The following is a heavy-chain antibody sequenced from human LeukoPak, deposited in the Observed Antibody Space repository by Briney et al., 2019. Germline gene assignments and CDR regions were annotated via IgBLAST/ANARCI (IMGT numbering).Heavy chain of an antibody. CDR3: ARGLFSGYDKYLDS. J-gene: IGHJ4*02. V-gene: IGHV3-21*04. Sequence: GGSLRLSCVASGFAFETYTMNWVRQAPGKGLEWVSFISSTSSDINYADSVRDRFTISRDNAKNSLFLQMDSLRVEDTAVYYCARGLFSGYDKYLDSWGQGTLVTVSS. CDR2: ISSTSSDI. CDR1: GFAFETYT. D-gene: IGHD5-12*01.